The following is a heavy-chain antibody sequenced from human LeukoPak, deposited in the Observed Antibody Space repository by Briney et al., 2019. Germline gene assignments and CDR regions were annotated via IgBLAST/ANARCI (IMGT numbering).Heavy chain of an antibody. CDR3: ASHGSWRFDY. V-gene: IGHV3-30*02. CDR1: GFTFSSYG. D-gene: IGHD5-24*01. Sequence: GGSLRLSCAASGFTFSSYGMHWVRQAPGKGLEWVAIIRYDGSNKYYADSVKGRFTISRDNSKNTLYLQVNSLRAEDTAVYFCASHGSWRFDYWGQGTLVTVSS. J-gene: IGHJ4*02. CDR2: IRYDGSNK.